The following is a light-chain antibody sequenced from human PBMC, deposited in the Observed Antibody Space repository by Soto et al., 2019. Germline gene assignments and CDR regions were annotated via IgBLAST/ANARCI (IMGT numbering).Light chain of an antibody. V-gene: IGLV1-44*01. CDR1: SSNIGSST. CDR3: AAWYDSLNGVV. J-gene: IGLJ2*01. CDR2: SNN. Sequence: QSVLAQPHSASGTPEQRVTISCSGSSSNIGSSTVNWYQQLPGTAPKLLIYSNNQRPSGVPDRLSGSKSGTSASLAISGLQSEDEADYYCAAWYDSLNGVVFGGGTKVTVL.